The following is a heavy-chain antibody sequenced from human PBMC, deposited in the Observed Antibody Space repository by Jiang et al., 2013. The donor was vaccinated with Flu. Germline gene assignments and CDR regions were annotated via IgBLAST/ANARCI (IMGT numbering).Heavy chain of an antibody. CDR2: IYWDDVK. D-gene: IGHD6-13*01. Sequence: RQPPGKALDWLALIYWDDVKQYSPSLERRLTITKDTSKNQVVLTMTNVDPVDTATYYCAHSLAAAGNFDYWGQGTLVIVSS. J-gene: IGHJ4*02. CDR3: AHSLAAAGNFDY. V-gene: IGHV2-5*02.